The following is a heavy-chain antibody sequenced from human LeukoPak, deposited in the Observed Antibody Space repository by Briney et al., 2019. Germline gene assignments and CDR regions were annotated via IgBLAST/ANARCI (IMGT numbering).Heavy chain of an antibody. Sequence: PSETLSLTCTVSGGSISSYYWSWIRQPPGKGLEWIGYICTSGSTNYNPSLKSRVTISVDTSKNQFSLKLSSVTAADTAVYYCARLRNNWFDPWGQGTLVTVSS. V-gene: IGHV4-4*09. CDR1: GGSISSYY. J-gene: IGHJ5*02. CDR2: ICTSGST. CDR3: ARLRNNWFDP. D-gene: IGHD3-10*01.